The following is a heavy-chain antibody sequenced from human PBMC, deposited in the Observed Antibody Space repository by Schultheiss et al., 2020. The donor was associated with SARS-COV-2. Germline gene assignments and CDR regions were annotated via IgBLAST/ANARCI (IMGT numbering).Heavy chain of an antibody. CDR3: ARGPWGIQLWDYPVY. Sequence: GGSLRLSCAASGFTFSSYAMSWVRQAPGKGLEWLSFISGNGDAINYADSVNGRFTISRDSDKNSLYLQMNSLRAEDTAVYYCARGPWGIQLWDYPVYWGQGTQVTVSS. V-gene: IGHV3-48*01. CDR1: GFTFSSYA. J-gene: IGHJ4*02. D-gene: IGHD5-18*01. CDR2: ISGNGDAI.